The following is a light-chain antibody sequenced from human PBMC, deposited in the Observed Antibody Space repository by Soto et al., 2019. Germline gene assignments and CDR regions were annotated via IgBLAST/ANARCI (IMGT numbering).Light chain of an antibody. V-gene: IGLV1-44*01. CDR1: SSNVGGNI. Sequence: QSVVTQPPSASATPGQRVTISCSGSSSNVGGNIVSWYQQLPGTAPKLLIYRNNQRPSGLPDRFSGSKSGTSAFLAISGLQSEDEADYYCAVWDDSLNRLVFGGGTPLTVL. J-gene: IGLJ3*02. CDR2: RNN. CDR3: AVWDDSLNRLV.